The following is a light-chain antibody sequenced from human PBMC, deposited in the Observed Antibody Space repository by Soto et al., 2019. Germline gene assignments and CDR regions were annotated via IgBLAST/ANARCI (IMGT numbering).Light chain of an antibody. J-gene: IGLJ2*01. CDR3: ASWDDRLNGVV. CDR2: TNN. Sequence: QSVLTQPPSASGTPGQRITISCSGSNSNIGDNTVNWFQQLPGAAPRLLISTNNQRPSGVPDRFSGSKSGTSGSLAISGLQSVDEADYYCASWDDRLNGVVFGGGTQLTVL. V-gene: IGLV1-44*01. CDR1: NSNIGDNT.